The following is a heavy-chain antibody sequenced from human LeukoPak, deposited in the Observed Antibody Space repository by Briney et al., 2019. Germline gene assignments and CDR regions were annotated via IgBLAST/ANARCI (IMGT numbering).Heavy chain of an antibody. Sequence: GGSLRLSCVASGFTVSSIYMSWVRQAPGKGLEWVSSISGAGTGTYYADSVKGRFTISRDNAKNSLYLQMNSLRAEDTAVYYCARDYGEYYYDSSGYYGGFDYWGQGTLVTVSS. V-gene: IGHV3-21*01. CDR3: ARDYGEYYYDSSGYYGGFDY. CDR2: ISGAGTGT. J-gene: IGHJ4*02. CDR1: GFTVSSIY. D-gene: IGHD3-22*01.